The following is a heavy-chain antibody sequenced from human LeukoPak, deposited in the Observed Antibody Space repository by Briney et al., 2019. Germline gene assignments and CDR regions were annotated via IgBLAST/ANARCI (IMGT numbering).Heavy chain of an antibody. CDR1: GGSVSSGSYY. J-gene: IGHJ4*02. V-gene: IGHV4-61*01. CDR2: IYYSGST. CDR3: ARDRWEGGYSYGYFDY. D-gene: IGHD5-18*01. Sequence: KSSETLSLTCTVSGGSVSSGSYYWSWIRQPPGKGLEWIGYIYYSGSTNYNPSLKSRVTISVDTSKNQFSLKLSSVTAADTAVYYCARDRWEGGYSYGYFDYWGQGTLVTVSS.